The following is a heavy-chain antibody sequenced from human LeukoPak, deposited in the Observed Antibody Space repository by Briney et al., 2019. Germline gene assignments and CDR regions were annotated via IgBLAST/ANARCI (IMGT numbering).Heavy chain of an antibody. Sequence: GGSLRLSCADSGFTFSSHWMHWVRQAPGKGLVWVSRINTDGSTTSYADSVRGRFTISRDNSKNTLYLQMNSLRAEDTAVYYCAKLVLLWFGELDGAFDIWGQGTMVTVSS. CDR2: INTDGSTT. D-gene: IGHD3-10*01. CDR1: GFTFSSHW. J-gene: IGHJ3*02. CDR3: AKLVLLWFGELDGAFDI. V-gene: IGHV3-74*01.